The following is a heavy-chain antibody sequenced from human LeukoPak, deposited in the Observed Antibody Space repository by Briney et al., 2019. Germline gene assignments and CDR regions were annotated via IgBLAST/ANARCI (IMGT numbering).Heavy chain of an antibody. J-gene: IGHJ6*02. D-gene: IGHD3-16*01. CDR3: ARVTIPWAYYYYYGMDV. CDR1: GFTFSSYA. Sequence: GRSLRLSCAASGFTFSSYAMHWVRQAPGKGLEWVAVISYDGSNKYYADSEKGRFTISRDNSKNTLYLQMNSLRAEDTAVYYCARVTIPWAYYYYYGMDVWGQGTTVTVSS. CDR2: ISYDGSNK. V-gene: IGHV3-30-3*01.